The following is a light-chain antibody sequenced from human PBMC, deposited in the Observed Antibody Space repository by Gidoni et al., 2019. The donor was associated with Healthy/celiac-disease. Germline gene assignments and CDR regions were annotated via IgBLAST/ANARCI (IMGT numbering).Light chain of an antibody. Sequence: NFMLTQPHSVSESPGKTVPISCTRSSGSIASKYVPWYQQRPGSAPTTVIYEDNQRPSGVPDRFSGSIDSSSNSASLTISGLKTEDEADYYCQSYDSSNLYVFGTGTKVTVL. CDR1: SGSIASKY. J-gene: IGLJ1*01. CDR3: QSYDSSNLYV. V-gene: IGLV6-57*03. CDR2: EDN.